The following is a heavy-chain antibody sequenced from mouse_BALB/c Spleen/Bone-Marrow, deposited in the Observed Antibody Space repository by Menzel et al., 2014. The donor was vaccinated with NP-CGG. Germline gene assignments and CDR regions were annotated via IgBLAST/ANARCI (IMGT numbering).Heavy chain of an antibody. D-gene: IGHD1-1*01. V-gene: IGHV3-8*02. CDR2: ISYSGST. CDR1: GDSITSGY. J-gene: IGHJ4*01. Sequence: VQLQQSGPSLVKPSQTLSLPCSVTGDSITSGYWNWIRKFPGNKLEYMGYISYSGSTYYNPSLKSRISITRDTSKNQYYLRLNSVTTEDTATYYCARGGGSSYNYAMDYWGQGTSVTVSS. CDR3: ARGGGSSYNYAMDY.